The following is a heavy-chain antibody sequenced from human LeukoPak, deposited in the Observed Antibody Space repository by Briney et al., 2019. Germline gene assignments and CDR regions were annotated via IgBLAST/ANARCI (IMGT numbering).Heavy chain of an antibody. CDR1: GFTFSSYA. CDR3: ASSGSYFMDALDI. CDR2: ISGSGGST. D-gene: IGHD1-26*01. Sequence: GGSLRLSCAASGFTFSSYAMSWVRQAPGKGLEWVSAISGSGGSTYYADSVKGRFTISRDNSKNTLYLQMNSLRAEDTAVYYCASSGSYFMDALDIWGQGTMVTVSS. V-gene: IGHV3-23*01. J-gene: IGHJ3*02.